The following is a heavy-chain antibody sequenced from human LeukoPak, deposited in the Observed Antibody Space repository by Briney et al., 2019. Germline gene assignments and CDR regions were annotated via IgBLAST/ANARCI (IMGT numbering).Heavy chain of an antibody. J-gene: IGHJ5*02. CDR3: ARPARQWLRSSGWFDP. D-gene: IGHD6-19*01. Sequence: SETLSLTCAVYGGSFSGYYWSWIRQPPGKGLEWIGEINHSGSTNYNPSLKSRVTISVDTSKNQFSLKLSSVTAADTAVYYCARPARQWLRSSGWFDPWGQGTLVTVSS. V-gene: IGHV4-34*01. CDR1: GGSFSGYY. CDR2: INHSGST.